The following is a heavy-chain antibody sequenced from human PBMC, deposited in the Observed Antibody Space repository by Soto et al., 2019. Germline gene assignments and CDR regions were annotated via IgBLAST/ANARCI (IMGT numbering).Heavy chain of an antibody. CDR3: ARHEDTAMSPFDY. J-gene: IGHJ4*02. D-gene: IGHD5-18*01. CDR2: IYSGGST. Sequence: VGSLRLSCAASGFTVSSNYMSWVRQAPGKGLEWVSVIYSGGSTYYADSVKGRFTISRDNSKNTLYLQMNSLRAEDTAVYYCARHEDTAMSPFDYWGQGTLVTVSS. V-gene: IGHV3-53*01. CDR1: GFTVSSNY.